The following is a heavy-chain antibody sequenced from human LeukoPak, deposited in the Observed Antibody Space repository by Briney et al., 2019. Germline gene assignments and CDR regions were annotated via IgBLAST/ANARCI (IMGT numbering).Heavy chain of an antibody. CDR1: GFTFSSYG. CDR2: IRYVGSNK. J-gene: IGHJ6*02. V-gene: IGHV3-33*01. CDR3: AREGITMVRGVKAFYGMDV. D-gene: IGHD3-10*01. Sequence: PGRSLRLSCAASGFTFSSYGMHWVRQAPGKGLEWVAVIRYVGSNKYYADYVKGRFTISTDNSKNTLYLQMNSLRAEDTGVYYCAREGITMVRGVKAFYGMDVWGQGTTVTVSS.